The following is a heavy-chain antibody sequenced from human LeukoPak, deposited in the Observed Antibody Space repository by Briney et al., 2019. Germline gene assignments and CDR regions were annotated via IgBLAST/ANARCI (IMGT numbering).Heavy chain of an antibody. V-gene: IGHV1-69*13. CDR1: GYTFTSYD. CDR2: IIPIFGTA. Sequence: GASVKVSCKASGYTFTSYDINWVRQATGQGLEWMGGIIPIFGTANYAQKFQGRVTITADESTSTAYMELSSLRSEDTAVYYCSSTPAPDSVVVRAGTYYMDVWGKGTTVTVSS. CDR3: SSTPAPDSVVVRAGTYYMDV. J-gene: IGHJ6*03. D-gene: IGHD2-2*01.